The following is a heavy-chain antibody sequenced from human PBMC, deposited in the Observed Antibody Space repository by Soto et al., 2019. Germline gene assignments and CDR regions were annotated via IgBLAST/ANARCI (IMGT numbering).Heavy chain of an antibody. D-gene: IGHD6-19*01. CDR1: GFTFSSYG. Sequence: QVQLVESGGGVVQPGRSLRLSCAASGFTFSSYGMHWVRQAPGKGLEWVAVIWNDGRNKYYADSVKGRFTISRDNSKNTLYLQMNSLRAEDTAVYYCARAGIAVAGMGWFDPWGQGTLVTVSS. J-gene: IGHJ5*02. CDR2: IWNDGRNK. V-gene: IGHV3-33*01. CDR3: ARAGIAVAGMGWFDP.